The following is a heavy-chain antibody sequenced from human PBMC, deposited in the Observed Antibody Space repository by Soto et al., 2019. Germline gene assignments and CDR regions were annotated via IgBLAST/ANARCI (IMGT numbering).Heavy chain of an antibody. V-gene: IGHV1-69*13. CDR1: GGTFSSYA. CDR2: IIPIFGTA. D-gene: IGHD3-10*01. J-gene: IGHJ5*02. CDR3: ARITSHTFDP. Sequence: GASVKVSFKASGGTFSSYAISWVRQAPGQGLEWMGGIIPIFGTANYAQKFQGRVTITADESTSTAYMELSSLRSEDTAVYYCARITSHTFDPWGQRTLVTVSS.